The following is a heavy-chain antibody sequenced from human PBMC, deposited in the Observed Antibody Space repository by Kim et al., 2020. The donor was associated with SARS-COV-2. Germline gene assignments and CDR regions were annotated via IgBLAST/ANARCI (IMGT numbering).Heavy chain of an antibody. J-gene: IGHJ1*01. D-gene: IGHD5-12*01. Sequence: GGSLRLSCVVSGFTFSTYAMHWVRQAPGKGLEWVAVVSYDGSKTYYADSVKGRFTISKEKSKNTLYLQMNSLKVEDTAVYYCVRDEGIVTTMWAEHWGQGTLVTVSS. CDR3: VRDEGIVTTMWAEH. CDR1: GFTFSTYA. V-gene: IGHV3-30-3*01. CDR2: VSYDGSKT.